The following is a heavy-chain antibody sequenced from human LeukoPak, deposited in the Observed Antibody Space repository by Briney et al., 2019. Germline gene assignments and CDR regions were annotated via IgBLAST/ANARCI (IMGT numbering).Heavy chain of an antibody. D-gene: IGHD4-17*01. CDR3: ARGNGDYAVDY. CDR1: GFTFSSYS. CDR2: ISSSSSTI. J-gene: IGHJ4*02. V-gene: IGHV3-48*01. Sequence: GGSLRLSCAASGFTFSSYSMNWVRQAPGKGLEWVSYISSSSSTIYYADSVKGRFTISRDNAKNSLHLQMNSLRAEDTAVYYCARGNGDYAVDYWGQGTLVTVSS.